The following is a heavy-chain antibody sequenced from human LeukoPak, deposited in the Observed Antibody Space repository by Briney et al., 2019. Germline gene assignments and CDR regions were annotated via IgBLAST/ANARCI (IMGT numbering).Heavy chain of an antibody. CDR2: INPSGGST. CDR3: AREGLPYCSGGSCFD. Sequence: APVKVSCKASGYTFTSYYMHWVRQAPGQGLEWMGIINPSGGSTSYAQKFQGRVTMTRDMSTSTVHMELSSLRSEDTAVYYCAREGLPYCSGGSCFDWGQGTLVTVSS. D-gene: IGHD2-15*01. CDR1: GYTFTSYY. V-gene: IGHV1-46*01. J-gene: IGHJ4*02.